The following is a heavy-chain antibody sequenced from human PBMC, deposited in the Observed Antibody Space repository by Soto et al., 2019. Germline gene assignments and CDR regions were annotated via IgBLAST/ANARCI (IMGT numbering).Heavy chain of an antibody. J-gene: IGHJ5*02. Sequence: SETLSLTCAVSGGSISSGGYSWSWIRQPPGKGLEWIGYIYHSGSTYYNPSLKSRVTISVDRSKNQFSLKLSSVTAADTAVYYCARVEYYYDSSGPRGWFDPWGQGTLVTVSS. CDR3: ARVEYYYDSSGPRGWFDP. CDR1: GGSISSGGYS. V-gene: IGHV4-30-2*01. D-gene: IGHD3-22*01. CDR2: IYHSGST.